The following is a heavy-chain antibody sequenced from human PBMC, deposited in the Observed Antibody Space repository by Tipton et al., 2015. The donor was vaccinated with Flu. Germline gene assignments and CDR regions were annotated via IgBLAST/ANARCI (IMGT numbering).Heavy chain of an antibody. J-gene: IGHJ4*02. D-gene: IGHD6-6*01. CDR2: VSRGGTT. V-gene: IGHV4-38-2*01. Sequence: TLSLTCAVSGDSISSDYQWGWIRQFPGKGLEWVGTVSRGGTTYYNPSLKSRVTISVNTSKNQFSLQLSSLTAADTAVYYCARPHGPYSTSSGFEYWGQGTLVTVSS. CDR1: GDSISSDYQ. CDR3: ARPHGPYSTSSGFEY.